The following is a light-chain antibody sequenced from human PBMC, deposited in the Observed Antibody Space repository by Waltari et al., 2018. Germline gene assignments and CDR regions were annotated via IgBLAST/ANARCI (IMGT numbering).Light chain of an antibody. Sequence: QSALTQPASVSGSPGQSISISCTGTSSDVGTYNLVSWYQQPPGKAPKLIIYEGTKRPSGVSNRFSGSQSGNTASLTIFGLQADDEADYYCCSYEGFGGGTKLTVL. CDR1: SSDVGTYNL. V-gene: IGLV2-23*01. J-gene: IGLJ2*01. CDR2: EGT. CDR3: CSYEG.